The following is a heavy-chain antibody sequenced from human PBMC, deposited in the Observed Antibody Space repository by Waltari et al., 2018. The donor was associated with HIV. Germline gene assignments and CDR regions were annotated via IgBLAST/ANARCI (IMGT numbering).Heavy chain of an antibody. D-gene: IGHD1-26*01. Sequence: EVQLMESGGGLVQPGGSLRLSCVASGFTFSSYGMSWVRPAPGKGLGWVSVIRGSGGTTYHADAVKGRFTISRDNSKNTLYLQMNSLRVEDTAVYYCAKDRLGATALDYWGQGTLVTVSS. CDR1: GFTFSSYG. V-gene: IGHV3-23*01. CDR3: AKDRLGATALDY. J-gene: IGHJ4*02. CDR2: IRGSGGTT.